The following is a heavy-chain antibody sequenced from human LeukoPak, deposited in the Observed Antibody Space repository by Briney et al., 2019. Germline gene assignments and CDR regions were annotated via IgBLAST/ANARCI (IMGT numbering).Heavy chain of an antibody. Sequence: PGGTLRLSCAASGVTFDDYAMHWVRQAPGKGLEWVSLISGDGGSKYYADCVKGRFTISRDNSKISLYLQMNSLRTEDTALYYCAKGGRGTVTTYYYYYYYMDFWGKGTTVTVSS. J-gene: IGHJ6*03. CDR2: ISGDGGSK. CDR1: GVTFDDYA. CDR3: AKGGRGTVTTYYYYYYYMDF. V-gene: IGHV3-43*02. D-gene: IGHD4-17*01.